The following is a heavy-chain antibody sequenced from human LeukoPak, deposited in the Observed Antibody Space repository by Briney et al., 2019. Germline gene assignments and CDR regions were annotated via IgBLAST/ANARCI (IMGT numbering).Heavy chain of an antibody. Sequence: GGSLRLSCAASGFTFSNAWMSWVRQAPGKGLEWVSAISGSGGSTYYADSVKGRFTISRDNSKNTLYLQMNSLRAEDTAVYYCAKKVWYQLPYYFDYWGQGTLVTVSS. CDR2: ISGSGGST. CDR1: GFTFSNAW. CDR3: AKKVWYQLPYYFDY. J-gene: IGHJ4*02. D-gene: IGHD2-2*01. V-gene: IGHV3-23*01.